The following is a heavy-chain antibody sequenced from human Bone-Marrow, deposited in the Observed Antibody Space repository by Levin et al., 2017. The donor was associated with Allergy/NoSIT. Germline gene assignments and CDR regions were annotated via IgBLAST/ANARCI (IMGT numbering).Heavy chain of an antibody. CDR2: IYYSGNT. Sequence: SETLSLTCTISGASISSYFWSWIRQPPGKGLEWIGYIYYSGNTKYNPSLKSRASISVETSKNQPSLKLTSLTAADTAVYYCAREETETGFDPWGQGTLVIVSS. J-gene: IGHJ5*02. CDR1: GASISSYF. D-gene: IGHD1-14*01. V-gene: IGHV4-59*01. CDR3: AREETETGFDP.